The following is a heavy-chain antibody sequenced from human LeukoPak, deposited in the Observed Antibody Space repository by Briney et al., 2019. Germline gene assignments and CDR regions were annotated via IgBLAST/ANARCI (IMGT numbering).Heavy chain of an antibody. CDR1: GFTFGDFA. V-gene: IGHV3-49*04. Sequence: TGGSLRLSCTASGFTFGDFAMSWVRQAPGRGLEWVGFIRSKAYDGTTEYGASVRGRFTISRDDSKSIAYLQMNSLKTEDTAVYYCARRGDDDGYLDFWGQGTLVTVSS. CDR3: ARRGDDDGYLDF. J-gene: IGHJ4*02. D-gene: IGHD4/OR15-4a*01. CDR2: IRSKAYDGTT.